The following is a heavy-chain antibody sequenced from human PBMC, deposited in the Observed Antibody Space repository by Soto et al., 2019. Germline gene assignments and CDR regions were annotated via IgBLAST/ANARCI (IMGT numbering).Heavy chain of an antibody. CDR3: ARGNAVGNYFDY. D-gene: IGHD3-10*01. J-gene: IGHJ4*02. CDR1: GFTFSSYG. Sequence: QVQLVESGGGVVQPGRSLRLSCAASGFTFSSYGMHWVRQAPGKGLEWVAVIWYDGSNKYYADSVKGRFTISRDNSKNTLYLQMNSLRAEDTAVYYGARGNAVGNYFDYWGQGTLVTVSS. CDR2: IWYDGSNK. V-gene: IGHV3-33*01.